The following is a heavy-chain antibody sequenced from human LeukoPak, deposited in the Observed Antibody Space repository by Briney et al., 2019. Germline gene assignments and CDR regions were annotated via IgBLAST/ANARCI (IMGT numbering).Heavy chain of an antibody. V-gene: IGHV4-31*03. CDR3: AGYYSSIYGMDV. D-gene: IGHD3-3*01. Sequence: SQTLSLTCTVSGGSISSGGYYWSWIRQHPGKGLEWIGYIYYSGSTNYNPSLKSRVTISVDTSKNQFSLKLSSVTAADTAVYYCAGYYSSIYGMDVWGQGTSVTVSS. CDR2: IYYSGST. J-gene: IGHJ6*02. CDR1: GGSISSGGYY.